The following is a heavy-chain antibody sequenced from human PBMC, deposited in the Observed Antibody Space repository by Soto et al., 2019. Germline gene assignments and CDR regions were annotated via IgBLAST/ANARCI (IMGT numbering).Heavy chain of an antibody. CDR3: ARSLWKQLDPDDAFDI. J-gene: IGHJ3*02. CDR2: ISAYNGNT. Sequence: QVQLVQSGAEVKKPGASVKVSCKASGYTFTSYGISWVRQAPGQGLEWMGWISAYNGNTNYAQKLQGRVTMTTDTXTXXAYMERRSLRSDDTAVYYCARSLWKQLDPDDAFDIWGQGTMVTVSS. V-gene: IGHV1-18*01. CDR1: GYTFTSYG. D-gene: IGHD6-13*01.